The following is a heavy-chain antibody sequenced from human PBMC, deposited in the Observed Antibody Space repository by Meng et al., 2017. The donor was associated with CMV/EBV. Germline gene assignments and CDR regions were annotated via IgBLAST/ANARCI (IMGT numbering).Heavy chain of an antibody. J-gene: IGHJ5*02. D-gene: IGHD3-3*01. CDR1: GGCFGGYY. Sequence: VEVLQCGAGLLRPSEPLSPTGGVYGGCFGGYYWSWFRQPPGKGLEWIGEIYHSGSTNYNPSLKSRVTISVDTSKNQFSLKLSSVTAADTAVYYCARGSRRLPRFNWFDPWGQGPLVTVSS. CDR2: IYHSGST. V-gene: IGHV4-34*01. CDR3: ARGSRRLPRFNWFDP.